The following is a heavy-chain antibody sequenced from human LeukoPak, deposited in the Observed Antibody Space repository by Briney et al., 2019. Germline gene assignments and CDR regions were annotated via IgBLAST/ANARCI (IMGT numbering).Heavy chain of an antibody. D-gene: IGHD6-13*01. CDR3: ATVRYSSSWYLNY. V-gene: IGHV1-24*01. CDR1: VYTLTELS. J-gene: IGHJ4*02. CDR2: FDPEDGET. Sequence: GPSVKLSCNVSVYTLTELSMHWVRQAPGKGLEGMGGFDPEDGETIYEQKFQGRGTMTEDTSTDTAYMELSSLRSEDTAVYYCATVRYSSSWYLNYWGQGNLVTVSS.